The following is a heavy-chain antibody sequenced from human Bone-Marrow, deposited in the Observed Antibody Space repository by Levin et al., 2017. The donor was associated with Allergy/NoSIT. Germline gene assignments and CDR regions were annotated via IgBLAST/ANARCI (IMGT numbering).Heavy chain of an antibody. V-gene: IGHV3-33*01. CDR2: SWNDGSDT. CDR1: RLAMDTFG. CDR3: AIGQGADYLDAFEL. Sequence: PGGSLRLSCVASRLAMDTFGMHWVRQAPGKGLEWVAVSWNDGSDTKYADSVKGRFTISRDNSQSTLFLQMSSLRPEATAIYYCAIGQGADYLDAFELWGQGTFVSVSS. J-gene: IGHJ3*01. D-gene: IGHD3-16*01.